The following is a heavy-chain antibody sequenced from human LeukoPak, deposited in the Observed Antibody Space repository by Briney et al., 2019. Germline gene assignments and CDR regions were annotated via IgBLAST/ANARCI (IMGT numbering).Heavy chain of an antibody. D-gene: IGHD3-22*01. CDR1: GFTFDDYA. CDR3: AKDSGYYDSSGPLGY. J-gene: IGHJ4*02. Sequence: GGSLRLSCAASGFTFDDYAMHWVRQAPGKGLEWVSGISWNSGSIGYADSVKGRFTISRENAKNSLYLQMNSLRAEDTALYYCAKDSGYYDSSGPLGYWGQGTLVTVSS. V-gene: IGHV3-9*01. CDR2: ISWNSGSI.